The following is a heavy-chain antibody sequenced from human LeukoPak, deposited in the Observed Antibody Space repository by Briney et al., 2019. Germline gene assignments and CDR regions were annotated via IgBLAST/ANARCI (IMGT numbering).Heavy chain of an antibody. D-gene: IGHD6-13*01. V-gene: IGHV4-59*08. Sequence: SETLSLTCTVSGGSISSYYWSWIRQPPGKGLEWIGYIYYSGSTNYNPSLKSRVTISVDTSKNQFSLKLSSVTAADTAVYYCVRTYSSSWIDYWGQGTLVTVSS. CDR1: GGSISSYY. J-gene: IGHJ4*02. CDR2: IYYSGST. CDR3: VRTYSSSWIDY.